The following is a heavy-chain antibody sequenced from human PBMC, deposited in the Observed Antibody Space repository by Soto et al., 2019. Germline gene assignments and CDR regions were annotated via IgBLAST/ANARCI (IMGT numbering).Heavy chain of an antibody. V-gene: IGHV3-30*18. Sequence: QVQLVESGGGVVQPGRSLRLSCAASGFTFSSYGMHWVRQAPGKGLEWVAVISYDGSYKYYADSMKGRVTISRDNSKNTLYVQMNSLRAEDTAVSYCAKEGSVVATAHDFDYWGQGTLVTVSS. J-gene: IGHJ4*02. CDR2: ISYDGSYK. CDR3: AKEGSVVATAHDFDY. CDR1: GFTFSSYG. D-gene: IGHD5-12*01.